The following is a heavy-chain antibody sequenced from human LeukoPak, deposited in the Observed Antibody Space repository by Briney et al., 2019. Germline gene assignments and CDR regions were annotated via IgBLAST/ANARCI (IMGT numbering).Heavy chain of an antibody. Sequence: GGSLRLSCTASGFIFNNHAMNWVRQAPGKGLEWVSSISGSGTNTYYADFLKGRFTISRDNSKNTLYLQMNSLRAEDTAVYYCAKGASSWYHYYYMDVWGKGTTVTISS. CDR3: AKGASSWYHYYYMDV. D-gene: IGHD6-13*01. J-gene: IGHJ6*03. CDR1: GFIFNNHA. V-gene: IGHV3-23*01. CDR2: ISGSGTNT.